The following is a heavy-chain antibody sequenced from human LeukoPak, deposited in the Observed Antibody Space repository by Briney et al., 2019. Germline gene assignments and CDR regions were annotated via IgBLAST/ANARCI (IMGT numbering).Heavy chain of an antibody. V-gene: IGHV4-39*07. CDR1: GASIISDTYY. D-gene: IGHD3-22*01. CDR2: IYYSGST. CDR3: ARNFYASSGYYLDDFYFDF. Sequence: SETLSLTCTVSGASIISDTYYWGWIRQPPGKGLEWLGSIYYSGSTYYSPSLKSRVTMSVDTSTNRFSLKLISVTDADTALYYCARNFYASSGYYLDDFYFDFWGQGTLVTVSS. J-gene: IGHJ4*02.